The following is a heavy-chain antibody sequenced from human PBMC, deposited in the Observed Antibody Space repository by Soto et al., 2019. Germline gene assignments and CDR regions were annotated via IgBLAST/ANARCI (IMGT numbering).Heavy chain of an antibody. CDR2: ISGSGGST. V-gene: IGHV3-23*01. CDR3: AKALKVACTTCAFDI. CDR1: GFTFSSYA. D-gene: IGHD2-8*01. Sequence: GGSLRLSCAASGFTFSSYAMSWVRQAPGKGLEWVSAISGSGGSTYHADSVKGRFTISRDNSKNTLYLQMNSLRAEDTAVYYCAKALKVACTTCAFDIWGQGTMVTVSS. J-gene: IGHJ3*02.